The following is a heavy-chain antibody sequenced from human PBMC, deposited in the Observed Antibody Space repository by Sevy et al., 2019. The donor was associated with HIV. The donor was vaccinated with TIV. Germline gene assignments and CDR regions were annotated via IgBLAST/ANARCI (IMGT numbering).Heavy chain of an antibody. CDR1: GGSISSSSYY. J-gene: IGHJ4*02. Sequence: SETLSLTCTVSGGSISSSSYYWGWIRQPPGKGLEWSGSIYYSGSTYYNPSLKSRVTISVDTSKNQFSLKLSSVTAADTAVYYCARQDIVVVVAATATTVTETWGQGTLVTVSS. V-gene: IGHV4-39*01. D-gene: IGHD2-15*01. CDR3: ARQDIVVVVAATATTVTET. CDR2: IYYSGST.